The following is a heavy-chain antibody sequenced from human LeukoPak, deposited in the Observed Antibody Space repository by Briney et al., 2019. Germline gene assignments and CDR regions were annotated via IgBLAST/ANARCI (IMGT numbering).Heavy chain of an antibody. J-gene: IGHJ4*02. CDR1: GFTFSGHP. Sequence: PGGSLRLSCAAAGFTFSGHPMHWVRQAPGKGLEFLSSITTDETTAYYADSVRGRFTISRDNSKNTLYLQMDSLRPEDTAVYYCARDFDTGWSFDYWGQGTLVTASS. CDR3: ARDFDTGWSFDY. V-gene: IGHV3-64*02. CDR2: ITTDETTA. D-gene: IGHD6-19*01.